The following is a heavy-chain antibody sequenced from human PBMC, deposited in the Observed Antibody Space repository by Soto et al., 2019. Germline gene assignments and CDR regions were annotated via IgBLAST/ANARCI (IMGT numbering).Heavy chain of an antibody. CDR3: AKDLIRGYSSSWSFDY. CDR2: ISYDGSNK. D-gene: IGHD6-13*01. J-gene: IGHJ4*02. Sequence: QVQLVESGGGVVQPGRSLRLSCAASGFTFSSYGMHWVRQAPGKGLEWVVVISYDGSNKYYADSVKGRFTISRDNSKNTLYLQMNSLRAEDTAVYYCAKDLIRGYSSSWSFDYWGQGTLVTVSS. CDR1: GFTFSSYG. V-gene: IGHV3-30*18.